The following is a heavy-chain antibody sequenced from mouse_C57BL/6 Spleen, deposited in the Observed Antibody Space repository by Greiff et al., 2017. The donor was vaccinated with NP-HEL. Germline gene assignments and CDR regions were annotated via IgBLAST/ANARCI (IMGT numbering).Heavy chain of an antibody. J-gene: IGHJ3*01. CDR2: IYPGDGDT. V-gene: IGHV1-80*01. D-gene: IGHD2-4*01. CDR1: GYAFSSYW. CDR3: ARGGYDYDRAWFAY. Sequence: QVQLQQSGAEQVKPGASVKISCKASGYAFSSYWMNWVKQRPGKGLEWIGQIYPGDGDTNYNGKFKGKATLTADKSSSTAYMQLSSLTSEDSAVYFCARGGYDYDRAWFAYWGQGTLVTVSA.